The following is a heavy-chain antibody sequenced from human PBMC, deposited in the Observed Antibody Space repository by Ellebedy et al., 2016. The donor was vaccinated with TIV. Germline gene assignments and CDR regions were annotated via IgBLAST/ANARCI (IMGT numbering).Heavy chain of an antibody. D-gene: IGHD3-22*01. V-gene: IGHV3-23*01. CDR3: AKDHRLKHVDGSGYWPLDY. Sequence: GESLKISCAASGFTFSSYGMHWVRQAPGKGLEWVSAISGSGGRTFYADSVKGRFTISSYNSKDTVFLQMNSLRAEDTALYYCAKDHRLKHVDGSGYWPLDYWGQGTLVTVSS. CDR1: GFTFSSYG. J-gene: IGHJ4*02. CDR2: ISGSGGRT.